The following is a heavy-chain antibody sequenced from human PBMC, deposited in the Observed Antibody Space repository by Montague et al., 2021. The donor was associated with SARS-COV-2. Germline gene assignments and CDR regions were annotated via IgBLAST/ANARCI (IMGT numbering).Heavy chain of an antibody. CDR1: GASISSYY. D-gene: IGHD1-14*01. V-gene: IGHV4-59*01. CDR3: ASLDRNWFDS. J-gene: IGHJ5*01. CDR2: IYYTGTS. Sequence: SETRSLTCNVSGASISSYYWSWIRQPPGRGLEWIGYIYYTGTSRSNPSLQSRVTMSVDTSKNQFSLTVRSATAADTAVYYCASLDRNWFDSWGQGTLVTVSS.